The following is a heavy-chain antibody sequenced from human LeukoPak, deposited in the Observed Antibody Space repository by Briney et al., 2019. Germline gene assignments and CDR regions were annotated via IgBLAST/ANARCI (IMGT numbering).Heavy chain of an antibody. V-gene: IGHV3-7*05. CDR3: ARDRGYSTFDI. D-gene: IGHD2-15*01. CDR1: GFTFSTYW. Sequence: GGSLRLSYAASGFTFSTYWMSWVRQAPGKGLEWVANMDQDGTEKNYVDSVKGRFTISRDNAKNLLYVQMNSLRAEDTAVYYCARDRGYSTFDIWGQGTMVTVSS. J-gene: IGHJ3*02. CDR2: MDQDGTEK.